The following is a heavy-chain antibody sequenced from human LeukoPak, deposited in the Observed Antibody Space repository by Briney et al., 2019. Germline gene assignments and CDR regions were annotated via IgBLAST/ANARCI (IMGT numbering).Heavy chain of an antibody. CDR3: ARDRGVRGVIITQNAFDI. V-gene: IGHV3-7*01. CDR2: IKQDGSEK. J-gene: IGHJ3*02. CDR1: GFTFSSYW. D-gene: IGHD3-10*01. Sequence: GGSLSLSCAASGFTFSSYWMSWVRQAPGKGLEWVANIKQDGSEKYYVDSVEGRFTISRDNAKNSLYLQMNSLRAEDTAVYYCARDRGVRGVIITQNAFDIWGQGTMVTVSS.